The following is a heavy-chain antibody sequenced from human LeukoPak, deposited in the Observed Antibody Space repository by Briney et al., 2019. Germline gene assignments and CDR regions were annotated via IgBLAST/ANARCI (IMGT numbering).Heavy chain of an antibody. V-gene: IGHV4-39*07. CDR3: VSPSGSGPFDY. CDR1: GGSISSSSYF. CDR2: IYYGGST. J-gene: IGHJ4*02. D-gene: IGHD2-15*01. Sequence: PSETLSLTCTVSGGSISSSSYFWGWIRQPPGKGLEWIGTIYYGGSTYYNPSLKSRLTISVDTSKNQFSLKLSSVTAADTAVYYCVSPSGSGPFDYWGQGTLVTVSS.